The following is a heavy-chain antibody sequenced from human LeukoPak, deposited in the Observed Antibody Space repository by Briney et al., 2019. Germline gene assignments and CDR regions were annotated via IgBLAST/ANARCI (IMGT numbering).Heavy chain of an antibody. CDR2: ISSSSSTI. D-gene: IGHD3-22*01. V-gene: IGHV3-48*04. CDR1: GFTFSSYS. J-gene: IGHJ4*02. Sequence: GGSLRLSCAASGFTFSSYSMNWVRQAPGKGLEWVSSISSSSSTIYYADSVKGRFTISRDNAKNSLYLQMNSLRAEDTAVYYCARDRNYYDSSGYYANFDYWGQGTLVTVSS. CDR3: ARDRNYYDSSGYYANFDY.